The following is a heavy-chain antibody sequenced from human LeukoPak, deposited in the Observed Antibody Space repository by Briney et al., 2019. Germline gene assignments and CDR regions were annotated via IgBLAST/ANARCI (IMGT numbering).Heavy chain of an antibody. J-gene: IGHJ4*02. CDR3: ARGVTNYYDSSGYSGG. V-gene: IGHV7-4-1*02. CDR2: INTNTGNP. Sequence: ASVKVSCKASGYTFTSYAMNWVRQAPGQGLEWMGWINTNTGNPTYAQGFTGRFVFSLDTSVSTAYLQISSLKAEDTAVYYCARGVTNYYDSSGYSGGWGQGTLVTVSS. D-gene: IGHD3-22*01. CDR1: GYTFTSYA.